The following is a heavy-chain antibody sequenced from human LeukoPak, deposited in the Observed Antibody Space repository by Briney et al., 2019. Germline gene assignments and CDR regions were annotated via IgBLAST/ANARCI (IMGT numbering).Heavy chain of an antibody. CDR3: ARRGTSSSWAHFDY. CDR2: IKQDGSEK. CDR1: GFTFSSHG. D-gene: IGHD6-13*01. V-gene: IGHV3-7*05. J-gene: IGHJ4*02. Sequence: GGSLRLSCAASGFTFSSHGMTWVRQAPGKGLEWVANIKQDGSEKYYVDSVKGRFTISRDNAKNSLYLQMNSLGAEDTAVYYCARRGTSSSWAHFDYRGQGTLVTVSS.